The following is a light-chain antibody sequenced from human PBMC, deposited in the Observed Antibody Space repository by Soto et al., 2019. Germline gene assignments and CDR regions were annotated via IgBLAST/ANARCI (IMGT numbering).Light chain of an antibody. J-gene: IGKJ3*01. Sequence: EILLTQSPGTLSLSPGERATLSCRATQSVSSAYLAWYQQKSGQPPRLLISGTSSRAAGIPDRFSGSGSGTDFTLTISRLEPEDFAVYFCQQYGSSPGLFTFGPGSKVDFK. CDR1: QSVSSAY. CDR3: QQYGSSPGLFT. CDR2: GTS. V-gene: IGKV3-20*01.